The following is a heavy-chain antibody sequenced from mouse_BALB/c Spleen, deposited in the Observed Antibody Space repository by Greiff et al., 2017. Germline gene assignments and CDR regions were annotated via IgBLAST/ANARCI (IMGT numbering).Heavy chain of an antibody. CDR2: ISDGGSYT. CDR3: ARGGNFDY. V-gene: IGHV5-4*02. Sequence: EVMLVESGGGLVKPGGSLKLSCAASGFTFSDYYMYWVRQTPEKRLEWVATISDGGSYTYYPDSVKGRFTISRDNAKNNLYLQMSSLKSEDTAMYYCARGGNFDYWGQGTTLTVSS. CDR1: GFTFSDYY. J-gene: IGHJ2*01.